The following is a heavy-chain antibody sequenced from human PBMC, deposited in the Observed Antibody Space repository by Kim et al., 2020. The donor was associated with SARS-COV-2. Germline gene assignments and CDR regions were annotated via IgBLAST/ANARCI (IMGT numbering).Heavy chain of an antibody. CDR2: ISGSADVT. J-gene: IGHJ4*02. D-gene: IGHD3-16*01. V-gene: IGHV3-23*01. CDR3: AKGYGNSVSSFDY. CDR1: GFTFGSYS. Sequence: GGSLRLSCAASGFTFGSYSMSWVRQAPGKGPELVSAISGSADVTNYADSVKGRFTISRDNSKNALYLQMTGLRADDTAVYYCAKGYGNSVSSFDYWGQGT.